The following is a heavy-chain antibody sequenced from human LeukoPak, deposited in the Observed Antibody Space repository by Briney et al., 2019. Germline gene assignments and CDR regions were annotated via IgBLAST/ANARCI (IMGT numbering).Heavy chain of an antibody. CDR2: INPSGGST. V-gene: IGHV1-46*03. J-gene: IGHJ6*03. D-gene: IGHD6-6*01. CDR3: ARDLGNRIAARLPGKTMDV. CDR1: GYPFTSYY. Sequence: ASVKVSCKASGYPFTSYYMHWVRQAPGQGLEWMGIINPSGGSTSYAQKFQGRVTMTRDTSTSTVYMELSSLRSEDTAVYYCARDLGNRIAARLPGKTMDVWGKGTTVTVSS.